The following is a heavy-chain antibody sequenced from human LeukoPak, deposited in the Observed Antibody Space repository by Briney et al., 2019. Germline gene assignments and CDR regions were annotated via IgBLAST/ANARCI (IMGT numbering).Heavy chain of an antibody. J-gene: IGHJ3*02. CDR3: ARVWTTVVTKGASDT. CDR1: GFTFNNYA. Sequence: GGSLRLSCAASGFTFNNYAINGVRQAPGKGLEWVAVISYDGATKYYADSVEGRFTISRDNSENTVYLQMSSLRIEDTAVYYCARVWTTVVTKGASDTWGQGTMVVVSS. V-gene: IGHV3-30*15. CDR2: ISYDGATK. D-gene: IGHD4-23*01.